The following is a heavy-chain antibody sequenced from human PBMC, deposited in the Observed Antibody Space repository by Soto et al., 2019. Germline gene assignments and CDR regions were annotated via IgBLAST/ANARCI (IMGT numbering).Heavy chain of an antibody. D-gene: IGHD3-22*01. CDR3: ATQRDSSGCLGNYYYYYMDV. CDR1: GFTFSIYS. Sequence: PWGSLRLSCASSGFTFSIYSMNWVRQAPGKGLEWVSSISTSSGNIYYADPVKGRFTISRDNSKNTLYLQMNSLRAEDTAVYYCATQRDSSGCLGNYYYYYMDVWGKGTTVTVSS. J-gene: IGHJ6*03. V-gene: IGHV3-21*04. CDR2: ISTSSGNI.